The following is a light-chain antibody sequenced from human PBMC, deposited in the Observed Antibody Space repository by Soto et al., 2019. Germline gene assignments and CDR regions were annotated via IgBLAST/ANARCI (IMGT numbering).Light chain of an antibody. CDR3: QQSYSAPYT. Sequence: DIPMTQSPSSLSASVGDRVTITCRASQNIDRHLHWYQQKPGRAPKLLIYAATSLQSGVPSRFSGSGSGTDFTLTISSLQPEDFATYSCQQSYSAPYTFGQGTKLEI. V-gene: IGKV1-39*01. J-gene: IGKJ2*01. CDR1: QNIDRH. CDR2: AAT.